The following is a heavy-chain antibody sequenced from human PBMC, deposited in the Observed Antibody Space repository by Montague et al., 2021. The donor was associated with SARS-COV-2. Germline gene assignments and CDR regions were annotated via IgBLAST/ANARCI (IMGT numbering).Heavy chain of an antibody. CDR2: INHSGST. CDR1: GGSFSGYY. Sequence: SEILSLTCAVYGGSFSGYYWSWIRQPPGKGLEWIGEINHSGSTNYNPSLKSRVTISVDTSKNQFSLKLSSVTAADTAVYYCARGILLRYFDWTYYYYGMDVWGQGTTVTVSS. V-gene: IGHV4-34*01. J-gene: IGHJ6*02. CDR3: ARGILLRYFDWTYYYYGMDV. D-gene: IGHD3-9*01.